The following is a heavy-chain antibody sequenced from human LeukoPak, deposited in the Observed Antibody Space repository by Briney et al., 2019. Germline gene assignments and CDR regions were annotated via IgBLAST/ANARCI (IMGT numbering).Heavy chain of an antibody. CDR2: IYTSGST. V-gene: IGHV4-4*09. Sequence: PSETLSLTCTVSGGSISSYYWSWIRQPPGKGLEWIGYIYTSGSTNYNPSLKSRVTISVDMSKNQFSLKLSSVTAADTAVYYCASSLGGAAAGTVDYWGQGTLVTVSS. D-gene: IGHD6-13*01. CDR1: GGSISSYY. J-gene: IGHJ4*02. CDR3: ASSLGGAAAGTVDY.